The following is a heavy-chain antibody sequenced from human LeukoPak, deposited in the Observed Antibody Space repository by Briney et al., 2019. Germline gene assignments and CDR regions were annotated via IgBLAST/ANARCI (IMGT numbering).Heavy chain of an antibody. CDR2: ISGGGGST. CDR3: ARGRPHGNDY. CDR1: GFTFTSYS. V-gene: IGHV3-23*01. D-gene: IGHD4-23*01. Sequence: GGSLRLSCAASGFTFTSYSMNWVRQAPGKGLEWVSTISGGGGSTYYADSVKGRFTISGDNSKNTLYLQVNSLRAEDTAVYYCARGRPHGNDYWGQGTLVTVSS. J-gene: IGHJ4*02.